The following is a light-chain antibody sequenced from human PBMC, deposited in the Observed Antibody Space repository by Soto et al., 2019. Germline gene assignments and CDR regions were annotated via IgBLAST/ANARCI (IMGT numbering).Light chain of an antibody. J-gene: IGLJ2*01. Sequence: QSALTQPASVSGSPGQSITISCTGTGSDVGGYNYVSWYQQHPGKAPKLMIYDVNNRPSGVSNRFSGSKSGNTASLTISGLQAEDEDDYYCSSYTIRSTVVFGGGTKLTVL. CDR3: SSYTIRSTVV. V-gene: IGLV2-14*03. CDR2: DVN. CDR1: GSDVGGYNY.